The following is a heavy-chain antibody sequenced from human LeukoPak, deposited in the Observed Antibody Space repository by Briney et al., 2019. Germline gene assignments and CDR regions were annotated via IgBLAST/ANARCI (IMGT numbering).Heavy chain of an antibody. D-gene: IGHD7-27*01. V-gene: IGHV3-23*01. CDR3: AKATWDYFDY. J-gene: IGHJ4*02. Sequence: GGSLRLSCAASGFTFSSYAMSWVRQAPGKGLEWVSSISGSGGSTYYADSVKGRFTISRDNSKNTLYLQMNSLSAEDTAVYYCAKATWDYFDYWGQGTLVTVSS. CDR1: GFTFSSYA. CDR2: ISGSGGST.